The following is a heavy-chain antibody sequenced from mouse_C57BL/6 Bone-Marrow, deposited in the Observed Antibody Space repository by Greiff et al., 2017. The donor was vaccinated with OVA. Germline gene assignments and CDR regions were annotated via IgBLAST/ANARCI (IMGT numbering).Heavy chain of an antibody. J-gene: IGHJ4*01. CDR2: IDPSDSYT. D-gene: IGHD1-1*01. CDR1: GYTFTSYW. Sequence: QVQLQQPGAELVKPGASVKLSCKASGYTFTSYWMQWVQQRPGQGLEWIGEIDPSDSYTNYNQQFTGKATLTVDTSSSTAYMLLSSLTSDTSSVYYCARRGYYYGSCPPCYAMGYWGQGTSVTVSS. CDR3: ARRGYYYGSCPPCYAMGY. V-gene: IGHV1-50*01.